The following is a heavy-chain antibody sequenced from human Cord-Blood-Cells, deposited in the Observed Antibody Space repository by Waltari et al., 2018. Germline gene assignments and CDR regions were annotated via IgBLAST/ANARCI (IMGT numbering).Heavy chain of an antibody. CDR3: ARDRATYDFWSGYDAFDI. Sequence: QVQLVQSGAEVKKPGASVKVSCKASGYTFTSYGISWVRQAPGHGLEWMGWISAYNGNTNYAQKLQGRVTMTTDTSTSTAYMELRSLRSDDTAVYYCARDRATYDFWSGYDAFDIWGQGTMVTVSS. CDR1: GYTFTSYG. CDR2: ISAYNGNT. V-gene: IGHV1-18*04. D-gene: IGHD3-3*01. J-gene: IGHJ3*02.